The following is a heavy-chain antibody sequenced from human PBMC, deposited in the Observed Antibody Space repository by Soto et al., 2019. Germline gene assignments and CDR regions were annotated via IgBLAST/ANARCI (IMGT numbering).Heavy chain of an antibody. J-gene: IGHJ4*02. CDR1: GGSISSYY. V-gene: IGHV4-59*08. CDR2: IYYSGST. CDR3: ARHESMTTVTTFDY. D-gene: IGHD4-17*01. Sequence: QVQLQESGPGLVKPSETLSLTCTVSGGSISSYYWSWIRQPPGKGLEWIGYIYYSGSTNYNPSLKSRVTXXVXTXRNQFSLKLSSVTAADTAVYYCARHESMTTVTTFDYWGRGTLVTVSS.